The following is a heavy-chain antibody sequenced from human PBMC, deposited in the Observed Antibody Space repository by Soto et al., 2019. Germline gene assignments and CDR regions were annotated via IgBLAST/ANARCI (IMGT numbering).Heavy chain of an antibody. D-gene: IGHD5-12*01. Sequence: EVQLLESGGGLVQPGGSLRLSCAASGFTFSSYAMSWVRQAPGKGLEWVSAISGSGGSTYYADSVKGRFTISRDNSKNTLYLKMNRLRDEETAVYYCATKKYMATGTGFDYWGQGTLVTVSS. J-gene: IGHJ4*02. CDR2: ISGSGGST. CDR1: GFTFSSYA. V-gene: IGHV3-23*01. CDR3: ATKKYMATGTGFDY.